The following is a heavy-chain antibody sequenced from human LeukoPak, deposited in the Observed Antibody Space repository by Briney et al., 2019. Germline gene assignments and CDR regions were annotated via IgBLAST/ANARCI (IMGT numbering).Heavy chain of an antibody. J-gene: IGHJ4*02. V-gene: IGHV3-66*02. CDR3: ARDRSYDSSGYPFDL. CDR1: GLTVSDNY. CDR2: IYAGGST. D-gene: IGHD3-22*01. Sequence: PGGSLRLSCAASGLTVSDNYMTWVRQAPGKELEWVSVIYAGGSTFYADSVKGRFTISRDNSKNTVYLQMNSLRAEDTAVYYCARDRSYDSSGYPFDLWGQGTLVTVSS.